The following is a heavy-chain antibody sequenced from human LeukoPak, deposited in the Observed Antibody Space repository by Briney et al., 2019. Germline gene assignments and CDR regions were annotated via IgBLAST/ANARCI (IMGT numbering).Heavy chain of an antibody. J-gene: IGHJ4*02. CDR3: AKGTTIPDALDY. Sequence: GGSLRLSCAVSRFTFNNYAMSWIRQAPGKGLEWVSTVSVSGSGSTAFYADSVKGRFTISRDNSKNTLYLQMNSLRAEDTAVYYCAKGTTIPDALDYWGQGTLVTVSS. V-gene: IGHV3-23*01. CDR2: VSVSGSGSTA. CDR1: RFTFNNYA. D-gene: IGHD3-3*01.